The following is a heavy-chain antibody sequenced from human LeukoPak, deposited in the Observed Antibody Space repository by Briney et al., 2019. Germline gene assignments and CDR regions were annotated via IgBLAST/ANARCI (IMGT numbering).Heavy chain of an antibody. CDR3: ARVQTTVTTYMGLYYYYYYMDV. J-gene: IGHJ6*03. CDR1: GYTFTSYD. D-gene: IGHD4-17*01. V-gene: IGHV1-8*01. Sequence: GASVKVSCKASGYTFTSYDINWVRQATGQGLEWMGWMNPNSGNTGYAQKFQGRVTMTRNTSISTAYMELSSLRSEDTAVYYCARVQTTVTTYMGLYYYYYYMDVWGKGTTVTISS. CDR2: MNPNSGNT.